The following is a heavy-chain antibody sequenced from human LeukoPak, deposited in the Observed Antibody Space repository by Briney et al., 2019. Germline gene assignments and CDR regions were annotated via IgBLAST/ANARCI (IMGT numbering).Heavy chain of an antibody. J-gene: IGHJ4*02. Sequence: GGSLRLSCAASGFTLSCYAMSWVRQAPGMGLEWVSSIGSSGDITYYADSVKGRFTISRDNSKNTLYLQMNSLRAEDTAVYYCARDIDNGDYVVYWGQGTLVTVSS. CDR3: ARDIDNGDYVVY. V-gene: IGHV3-23*01. CDR1: GFTLSCYA. CDR2: IGSSGDIT. D-gene: IGHD4-17*01.